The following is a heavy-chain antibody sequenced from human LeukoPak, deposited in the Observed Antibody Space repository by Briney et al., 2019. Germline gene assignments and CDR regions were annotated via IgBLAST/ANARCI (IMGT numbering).Heavy chain of an antibody. J-gene: IGHJ4*02. D-gene: IGHD4-17*01. CDR2: ISGNGRTT. V-gene: IGHV3-23*01. CDR1: GFTFSTHA. CDR3: ARIYGPCD. Sequence: GGSLRLSCTASGFTFSTHAMTWVRQAPGKGPEWASSISGNGRTTYYSDSVRGRFTISRDNSRNTLYLQMNSLRAEDTAVYYCARIYGPCDWGQGTLVTVSS.